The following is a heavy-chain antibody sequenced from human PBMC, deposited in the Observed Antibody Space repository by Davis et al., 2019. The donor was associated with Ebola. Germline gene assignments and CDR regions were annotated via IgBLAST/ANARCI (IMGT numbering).Heavy chain of an antibody. CDR1: GYTFTSYY. Sequence: ASVKVSCKASGYTFTSYYMHWVRQAPGQGLEWMGIINPSGGSTSYAQKFQGRVTMTRDTSTSTVYMELSSLRSEDTAVYYCARGLYSIVVVIGNAFDIWGQGTMVTVSS. CDR3: ARGLYSIVVVIGNAFDI. V-gene: IGHV1-46*01. J-gene: IGHJ3*02. CDR2: INPSGGST. D-gene: IGHD3-22*01.